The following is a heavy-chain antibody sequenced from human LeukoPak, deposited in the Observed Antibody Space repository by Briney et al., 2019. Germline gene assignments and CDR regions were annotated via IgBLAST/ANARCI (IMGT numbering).Heavy chain of an antibody. CDR2: ISSSGSTI. J-gene: IGHJ6*03. Sequence: PGGSLRLSCAASGFTFSSYEMNWVRQAPGKGLEWVSYISSSGSTIYYADSVKGRFTISRDNSKNTLYLQMNSLRAEDTAVYYCAKDSNPAGYYYMDVWGKGTTVTVSS. CDR3: AKDSNPAGYYYMDV. V-gene: IGHV3-48*03. D-gene: IGHD1-14*01. CDR1: GFTFSSYE.